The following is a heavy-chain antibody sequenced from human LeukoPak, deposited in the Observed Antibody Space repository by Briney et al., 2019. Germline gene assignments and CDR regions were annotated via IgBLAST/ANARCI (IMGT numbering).Heavy chain of an antibody. CDR1: GYSFTSYC. J-gene: IGHJ4*02. V-gene: IGHV5-51*01. CDR2: ILPGDSDA. CDR3: AKHGSPGTYINPNFDS. D-gene: IGHD3-10*01. Sequence: KPGESLKISCTGSGYSFTSYCIAWVRQMPGKGLEWMGIILPGDSDATYSPSFQGQVTISADKSIGTAYLQWSSLQASDTAMYYCAKHGSPGTYINPNFDSWGQGTLVTVSS.